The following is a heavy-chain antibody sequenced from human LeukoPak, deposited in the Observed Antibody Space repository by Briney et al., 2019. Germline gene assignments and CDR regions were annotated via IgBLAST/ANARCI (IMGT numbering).Heavy chain of an antibody. CDR3: AVATITRARDY. Sequence: SETLSLTCTVSGGSISSYYWSWIRQPPGKGLEWIGYIYYSGSTNYNPSLKSRVTISVDRSKNQFSLKLSSVTAADTAVYYCAVATITRARDYWGQGTLVTVSS. J-gene: IGHJ4*02. V-gene: IGHV4-59*12. D-gene: IGHD5-12*01. CDR2: IYYSGST. CDR1: GGSISSYY.